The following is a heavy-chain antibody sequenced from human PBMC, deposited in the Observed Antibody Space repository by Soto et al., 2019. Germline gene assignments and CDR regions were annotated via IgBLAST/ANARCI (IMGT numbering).Heavy chain of an antibody. V-gene: IGHV4-59*08. J-gene: IGHJ6*03. CDR1: GGSISSYY. CDR2: IYYSGST. D-gene: IGHD2-2*01. CDR3: ATADSIVVVPAAMPANYYYMDV. Sequence: SETLSLTCTVSGGSISSYYWSWIRQPPGKGLEWIGYIYYSGSTNYNPSLKSRVTISVDTSKNQFSLKLSSVTAADTAVYYCATADSIVVVPAAMPANYYYMDVWGKGTTVTVSS.